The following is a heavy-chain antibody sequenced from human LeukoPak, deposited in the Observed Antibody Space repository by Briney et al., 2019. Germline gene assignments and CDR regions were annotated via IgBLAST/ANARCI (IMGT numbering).Heavy chain of an antibody. CDR2: INAGNGNT. V-gene: IGHV1-3*01. CDR1: GYTFTSYA. CDR3: ARDLKRGYSSGRYSWGTGSSNDY. J-gene: IGHJ4*02. Sequence: ASVKVSCKASGYTFTSYAMHWVRQAPGQRLEWMGWINAGNGNTKYSQEFQGRVTITRDTSASTAYMELRSLRSGDTAVYYCARDLKRGYSSGRYSWGTGSSNDYWGQGTLVTVSS. D-gene: IGHD6-19*01.